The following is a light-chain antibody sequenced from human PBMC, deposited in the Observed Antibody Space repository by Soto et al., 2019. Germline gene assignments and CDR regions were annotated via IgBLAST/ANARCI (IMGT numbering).Light chain of an antibody. V-gene: IGLV2-23*01. CDR1: SSDVGSYNL. CDR2: ESS. J-gene: IGLJ3*02. CDR3: CSYVGSSTLV. Sequence: QSALTQPASVSGSPGQSITISCTGTSSDVGSYNLVSWYRQHPGKAPKLMIYESSKRPSGLSNRFSGSKSGNTASLTISGLQAEDKADYYCCSYVGSSTLVFGGGTKLTVL.